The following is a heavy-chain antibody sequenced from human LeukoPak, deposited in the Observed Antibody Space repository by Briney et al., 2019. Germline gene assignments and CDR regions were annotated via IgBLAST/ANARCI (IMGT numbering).Heavy chain of an antibody. CDR1: GGSISSYY. CDR2: IYYSGST. J-gene: IGHJ4*02. D-gene: IGHD2-21*01. CDR3: ARAPAFAYCGGDCYLDY. V-gene: IGHV4-59*01. Sequence: SETLSLTCTVSGGSISSYYRSWIRQPPGKGLEWIGYIYYSGSTNYNPSLKTRVTISVDTSKNQFSLKLSSVTAADTAVYYCARAPAFAYCGGDCYLDYWGQGTLVTVSS.